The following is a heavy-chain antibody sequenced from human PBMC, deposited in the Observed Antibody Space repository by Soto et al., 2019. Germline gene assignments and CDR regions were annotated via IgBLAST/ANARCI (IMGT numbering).Heavy chain of an antibody. D-gene: IGHD2-15*01. CDR2: IQNVGPT. Sequence: EVQLVESGGGLVKPGGSLRLSCAASGFTVSSKYMSWVRQAPGKGLEWVSLIQNVGPTYYADSVKGRFTISRDTSENTVHVQMDSLRAEDTAVYYCARDDVLCDGGRCYGVPLDVWGKGTTGTVSS. V-gene: IGHV3-66*01. CDR3: ARDDVLCDGGRCYGVPLDV. J-gene: IGHJ6*04. CDR1: GFTVSSKY.